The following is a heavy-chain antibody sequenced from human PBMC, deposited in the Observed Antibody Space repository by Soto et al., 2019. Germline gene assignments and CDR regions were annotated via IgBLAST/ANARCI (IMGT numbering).Heavy chain of an antibody. D-gene: IGHD2-15*01. CDR1: GGSFSDYA. CDR2: IIPIFGTP. J-gene: IGHJ4*02. CDR3: ARDRAPRGWSYLDL. Sequence: GASVKVSCKAFGGSFSDYAISWVRQAPGRGLEWMGGIIPIFGTPNYAQKFQDRVTFTAHESTNTAYMELSRLTSEDTAVYFCARDRAPRGWSYLDLWGQGTQVTVSS. V-gene: IGHV1-69*13.